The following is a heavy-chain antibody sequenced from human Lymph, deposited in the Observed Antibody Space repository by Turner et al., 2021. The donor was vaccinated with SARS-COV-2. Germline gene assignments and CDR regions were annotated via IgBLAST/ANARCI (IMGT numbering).Heavy chain of an antibody. CDR1: GYTFTGYY. V-gene: IGHV1-2*02. CDR2: INPNSGGT. CDR3: ARDSSSGWQFDY. J-gene: IGHJ4*02. D-gene: IGHD6-19*01. Sequence: QVQLVQSGAEVRNPVASVKVSCKASGYTFTGYYMHWVRQAPGQGLEWMGWINPNSGGTYYAQKFQGRVTMTRDTSISTAYMELSRLRSDDTAVYYCARDSSSGWQFDYWGQGTLVTVSS.